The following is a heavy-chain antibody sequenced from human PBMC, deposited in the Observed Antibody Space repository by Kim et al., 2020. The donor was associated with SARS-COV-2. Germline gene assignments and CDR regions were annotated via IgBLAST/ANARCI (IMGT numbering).Heavy chain of an antibody. CDR2: ISYDGSNK. Sequence: GGSLRLSCAASGFTFSSYGMHWVRQAPGKGLEWVAVISYDGSNKYYADSVKGRFTISRDNSKNTLYLQMNSLRAEDTAVYYCARDAVDCSSSRCYSAWTYSCYGMDGWGQGTTVTVSS. CDR3: ARDAVDCSSSRCYSAWTYSCYGMDG. V-gene: IGHV3-33*05. CDR1: GFTFSSYG. D-gene: IGHD2-2*01. J-gene: IGHJ6*02.